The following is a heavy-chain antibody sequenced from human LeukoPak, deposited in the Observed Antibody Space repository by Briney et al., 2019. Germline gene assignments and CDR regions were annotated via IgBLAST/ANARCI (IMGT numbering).Heavy chain of an antibody. Sequence: PGGSLRLSCAASGFTFSSQWMSWVRQAPGKGLEWVANVNQGGTEKYYVDSVEGRFTISRDNAENSLYLQMNSLRAEDTAVYYCARVSAAASTVPDDYWGQGTLVTVSS. D-gene: IGHD6-13*01. V-gene: IGHV3-7*01. CDR2: VNQGGTEK. CDR3: ARVSAAASTVPDDY. CDR1: GFTFSSQW. J-gene: IGHJ4*02.